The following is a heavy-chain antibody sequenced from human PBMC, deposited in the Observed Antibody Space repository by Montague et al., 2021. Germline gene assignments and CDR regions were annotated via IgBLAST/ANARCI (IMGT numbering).Heavy chain of an antibody. V-gene: IGHV4-59*01. Sequence: SETLSLTCSVSGASISGYYWSWIRQPPGKGLEWIGYIYYSRRTNYNPSLKSRVTISVYTSKYQFSLKLSSVTAADTALYYCAVTNPYYDYGMDVWGQGTTVTVSS. CDR1: GASISGYY. J-gene: IGHJ6*02. CDR2: IYYSRRT. D-gene: IGHD1-14*01. CDR3: AVTNPYYDYGMDV.